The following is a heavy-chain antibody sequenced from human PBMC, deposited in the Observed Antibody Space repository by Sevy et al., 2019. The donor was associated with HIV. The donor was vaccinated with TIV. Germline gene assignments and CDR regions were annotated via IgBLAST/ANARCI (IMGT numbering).Heavy chain of an antibody. CDR1: GFTVSSNY. CDR2: IYSGGRT. CDR3: ARDTAMGYFDY. Sequence: GGSLRLSCAASGFTVSSNYMSWVRQAPGKGLEWVQVIYSGGRTYSADSVKGRFTISRDNSKNTLYLQMNSLRAEDTAVYYCARDTAMGYFDYWGQGTLVTVSS. D-gene: IGHD5-18*01. J-gene: IGHJ4*02. V-gene: IGHV3-53*01.